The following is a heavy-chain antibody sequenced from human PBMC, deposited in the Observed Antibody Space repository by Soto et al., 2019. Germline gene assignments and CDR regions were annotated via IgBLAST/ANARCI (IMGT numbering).Heavy chain of an antibody. CDR1: GYTFTSYA. CDR2: INAGNGNT. D-gene: IGHD3-10*01. Sequence: ASVKVSCKASGYTFTSYAMHWVRQAPGQRLEWMGWINAGNGNTKYSQKFQGRVTITRDTSASTAYMELSSLRSEDTAVYYCAREGHGGYYFDYWGQGTLVTVSS. CDR3: AREGHGGYYFDY. V-gene: IGHV1-3*01. J-gene: IGHJ4*02.